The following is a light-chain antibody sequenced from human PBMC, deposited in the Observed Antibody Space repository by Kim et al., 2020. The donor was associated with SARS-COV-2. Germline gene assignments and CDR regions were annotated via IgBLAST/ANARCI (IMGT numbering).Light chain of an antibody. CDR2: GAS. Sequence: VLTQSPGTLSLSPGERATLSCRASQSVSSSYLAWYRQRPGQSPSLLIYGASRRATGIPDRFSGSGSGTDFTLTITRLEPEDFAVYYCQQYGSSPWTFGQGTKVDIK. CDR3: QQYGSSPWT. V-gene: IGKV3-20*01. J-gene: IGKJ1*01. CDR1: QSVSSSY.